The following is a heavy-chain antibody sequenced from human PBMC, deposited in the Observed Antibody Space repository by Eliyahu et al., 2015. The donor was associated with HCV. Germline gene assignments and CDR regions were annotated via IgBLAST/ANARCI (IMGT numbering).Heavy chain of an antibody. V-gene: IGHV3-30*18. Sequence: QVQLVESGGGVVQPGRSLRLSCAASGFXFSSYGMPWVRQAPGKGLEGVAVISYDGSNKYYADSVKGRFTISRDNSKNTLYLQMNSLRAEDTAVYYCAKDGGGILAVAGTDLDYWGQGTLVTVSS. CDR3: AKDGGGILAVAGTDLDY. CDR1: GFXFSSYG. D-gene: IGHD6-19*01. CDR2: ISYDGSNK. J-gene: IGHJ4*02.